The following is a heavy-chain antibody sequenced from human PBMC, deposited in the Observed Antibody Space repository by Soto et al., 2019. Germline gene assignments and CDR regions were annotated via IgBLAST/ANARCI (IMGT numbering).Heavy chain of an antibody. V-gene: IGHV3-74*01. Sequence: EVQLVESGGGSVQPGGSLRLHCAASGFTFSSHWMNWVRQAPGKGLFWVSRINSEGSSRRYADSVNGRFTISRDNAKNTLYLQMKSLIAEDTAVYYCAREATYSSGRGMDVWGQGTLVTVSS. CDR3: AREATYSSGRGMDV. D-gene: IGHD3-22*01. CDR1: GFTFSSHW. CDR2: INSEGSSR. J-gene: IGHJ4*02.